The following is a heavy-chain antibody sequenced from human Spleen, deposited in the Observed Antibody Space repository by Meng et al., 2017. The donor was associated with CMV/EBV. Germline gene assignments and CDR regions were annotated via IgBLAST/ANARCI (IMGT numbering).Heavy chain of an antibody. CDR2: IYDSGST. V-gene: IGHV4-38-2*02. J-gene: IGHJ6*02. CDR3: ARSYYYGMDV. Sequence: SETLSLTCTVSGYSISSGYYWGWIRQPPGKGLEWIGNIYDSGSTYYNPSLRSRVTISVDTSKNQFSLKLSSVTAADTAVYYCARSYYYGMDVWGQGTTVTVSS. CDR1: GYSISSGYY.